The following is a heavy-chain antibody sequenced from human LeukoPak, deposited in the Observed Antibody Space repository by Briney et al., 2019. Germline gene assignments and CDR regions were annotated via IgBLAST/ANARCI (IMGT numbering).Heavy chain of an antibody. CDR3: VRENPYVQ. CDR1: GFTFSSYW. CDR2: IKEDGSKK. Sequence: GGSLRLSCATSGFTFSSYWMDWVRQAPGKGLEWVAKIKEDGSKKDYVDSVKGRFIISRDNAKNSLYLEMNSLRADDTGVYYCVRENPYVQWGQGTLVTVSS. J-gene: IGHJ4*02. V-gene: IGHV3-7*01. D-gene: IGHD2-21*01.